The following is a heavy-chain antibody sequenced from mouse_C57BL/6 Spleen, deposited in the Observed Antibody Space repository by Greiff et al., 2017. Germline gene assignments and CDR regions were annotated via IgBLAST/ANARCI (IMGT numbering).Heavy chain of an antibody. J-gene: IGHJ2*01. CDR3: ARGGIYYDYDGYYFDY. V-gene: IGHV14-2*01. Sequence: VQLQQSGAELVKPGASVKLSCTASGFNINDYYMHWVKQRTEQGLEWIGRIDPEDGEPKYAPKFQGKATFTAATSSNTAYMQLSSQRSEDTAVYYCARGGIYYDYDGYYFDYWGQGTTLTVSS. CDR2: IDPEDGEP. D-gene: IGHD2-4*01. CDR1: GFNINDYY.